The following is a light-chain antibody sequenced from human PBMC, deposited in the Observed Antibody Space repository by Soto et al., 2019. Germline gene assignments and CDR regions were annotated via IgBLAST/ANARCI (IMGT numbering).Light chain of an antibody. J-gene: IGLJ1*01. Sequence: QSALTQPPSASGSPGQSVTISCTGTSSDVGGYNYVSWYQQHPGKAPKLLIYDVSKRPSGVPDRFSGSKSGNTVSLTVSGLQAEDEADYYCSSYAGSNNYVFGTGTKLTVL. CDR2: DVS. V-gene: IGLV2-8*01. CDR1: SSDVGGYNY. CDR3: SSYAGSNNYV.